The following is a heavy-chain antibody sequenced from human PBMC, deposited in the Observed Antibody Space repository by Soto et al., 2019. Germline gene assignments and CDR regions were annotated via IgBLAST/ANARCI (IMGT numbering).Heavy chain of an antibody. CDR1: GYTFTSYS. D-gene: IGHD2-15*01. CDR3: ARPNDSADYLDP. Sequence: QVQLVQSGAEEKKPGSSVKVSCKASGYTFTSYSMHWVRQAPGKRLEWMGWINGGNGETKYSQNFPGRITITMDTSASTVYMEVFSLRSEATAVNYCARPNDSADYLDPWGQGTLVTVSS. J-gene: IGHJ4*01. V-gene: IGHV1-3*05. CDR2: INGGNGET.